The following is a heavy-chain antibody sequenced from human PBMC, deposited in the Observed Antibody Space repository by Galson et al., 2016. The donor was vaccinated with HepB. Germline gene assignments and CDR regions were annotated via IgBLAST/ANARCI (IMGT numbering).Heavy chain of an antibody. Sequence: SVKVSCKASGYMFNSYAIHWVRQAPGQRFEWMGWINAGNGNTKYSQKFQGRITIIRDTSARTAHMELSRLRSEDTAVYYCAAGRDYCTNGVCLGDYGMDVWGQGTTVTVSS. CDR3: AAGRDYCTNGVCLGDYGMDV. CDR2: INAGNGNT. J-gene: IGHJ6*02. V-gene: IGHV1-3*01. D-gene: IGHD2-8*01. CDR1: GYMFNSYA.